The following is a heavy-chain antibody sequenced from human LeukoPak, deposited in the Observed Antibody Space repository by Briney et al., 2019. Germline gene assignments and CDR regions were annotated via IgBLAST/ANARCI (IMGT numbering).Heavy chain of an antibody. CDR3: ARELDYYDSSGYPEYFQH. J-gene: IGHJ1*01. D-gene: IGHD3-22*01. CDR1: GYTFTGYY. V-gene: IGHV1-2*06. Sequence: ASVKVSCKASGYTFTGYYMHWVRQAPGQGLEWMGRINPNSGGTNYAQKFQGRVTMTRDTSISTAYMELSRLRSDDTAVYYRARELDYYDSSGYPEYFQHWGQGTLVTVSS. CDR2: INPNSGGT.